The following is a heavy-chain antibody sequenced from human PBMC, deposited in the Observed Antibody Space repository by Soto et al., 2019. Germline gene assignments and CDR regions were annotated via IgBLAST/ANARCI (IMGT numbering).Heavy chain of an antibody. D-gene: IGHD3-9*01. CDR3: RSYFDWVRGY. CDR2: ILSKTDGGTT. J-gene: IGHJ4*02. V-gene: IGHV3-15*01. Sequence: DVQLVESGGDLVKPGGSLRLSCAASGFTFSNTWMSWVRQAPGKGLEWIGRILSKTDGGTTDYAAPVKGRFTISRDDSKNTLYLQLNSLKIEDTAVYYCRSYFDWVRGYWGQGTLVTVSS. CDR1: GFTFSNTW.